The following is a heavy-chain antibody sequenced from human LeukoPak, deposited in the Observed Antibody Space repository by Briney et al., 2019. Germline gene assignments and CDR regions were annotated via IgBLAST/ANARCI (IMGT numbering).Heavy chain of an antibody. Sequence: SVKVSCKASGGTFSSYAISWVRQAPGQGLEWMGGIIPIFGTANYAQKFQGRVTITADESTSTAYMELSSLRSEDTAVYYCARDLPAEYDILTGDGMDVWGQGTTVTVSS. J-gene: IGHJ6*02. CDR3: ARDLPAEYDILTGDGMDV. CDR2: IIPIFGTA. D-gene: IGHD3-9*01. V-gene: IGHV1-69*13. CDR1: GGTFSSYA.